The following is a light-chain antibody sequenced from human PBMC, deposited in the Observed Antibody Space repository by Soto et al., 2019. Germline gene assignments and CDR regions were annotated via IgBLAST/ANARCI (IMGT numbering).Light chain of an antibody. CDR1: QGISND. J-gene: IGKJ4*01. V-gene: IGKV1-27*01. CDR3: KNHNSAPLT. CDR2: GAY. Sequence: IQLTQSPSSLYASVGDRVTITCRARQGISNDLAWYQQQPGKLTHLLIYGAYTMQSGVQSRFSGSGAGKDFPLTIRSLQPDDIATYYCKNHNSAPLTFGGGTKVDIK.